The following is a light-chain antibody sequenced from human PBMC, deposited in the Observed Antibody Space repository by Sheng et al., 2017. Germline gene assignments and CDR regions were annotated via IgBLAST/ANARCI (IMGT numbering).Light chain of an antibody. CDR2: DAS. J-gene: IGKJ5*01. V-gene: IGKV1-13*02. CDR3: QQFLSYPIT. CDR1: QDISSG. Sequence: AVELTQSPSSLSASVGDTVTISCRASQDISSGLAWYQQTPGKSPRLLIYDASVLEIGVSSKFIGSGSGTEFILTINSLQPEDFASYSCQQFLSYPITFGQGTRLEIK.